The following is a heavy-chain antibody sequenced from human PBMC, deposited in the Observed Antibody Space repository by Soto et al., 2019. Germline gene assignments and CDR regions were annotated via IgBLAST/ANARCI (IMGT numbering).Heavy chain of an antibody. CDR3: ARIRVKTTVVTLPYYYYYGMDV. Sequence: LRLSCAASGFTFSCYLMHWVRQSPGKGLEWLALIDWDADTYYSTSLKTRLTFSKDTSKNQVVLTMTNMGPVDTATYYCARIRVKTTVVTLPYYYYYGMDVWGQGTTVTVSS. CDR1: GFTFSCYL. D-gene: IGHD4-17*01. V-gene: IGHV2-70*20. J-gene: IGHJ6*02. CDR2: IDWDADT.